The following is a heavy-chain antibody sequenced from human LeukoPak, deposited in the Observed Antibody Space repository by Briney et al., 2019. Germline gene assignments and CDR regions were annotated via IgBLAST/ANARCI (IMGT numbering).Heavy chain of an antibody. D-gene: IGHD7-27*01. J-gene: IGHJ4*02. V-gene: IGHV3-23*01. CDR1: GFTFSSYA. CDR2: ISASAGTT. CDR3: AKDRPLNWGYYFDF. Sequence: PGGSLRLSCTASGFTFSSYAMTCVCHAPQKGLEWGSSISASAGTTYYADSVKGRFTISRDTSKNTLYLQMNSLRADDTAVYYCAKDRPLNWGYYFDFWGQGTLVTVSS.